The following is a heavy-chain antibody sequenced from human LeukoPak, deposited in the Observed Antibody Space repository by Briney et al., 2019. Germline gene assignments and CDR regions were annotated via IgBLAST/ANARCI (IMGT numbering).Heavy chain of an antibody. Sequence: GGSLRLSCAASGFSFSGHWMHWVRQAPGKGLVWVSRIYSDMSSATYADSVKGRFTISRDNSKNTLYLQMNSLRAEDTAVYYCAKDRARYCSGGSCNGGYYFDYWGQGTLVTVSS. D-gene: IGHD2-15*01. CDR2: IYSDMSSA. J-gene: IGHJ4*02. CDR3: AKDRARYCSGGSCNGGYYFDY. CDR1: GFSFSGHW. V-gene: IGHV3-74*01.